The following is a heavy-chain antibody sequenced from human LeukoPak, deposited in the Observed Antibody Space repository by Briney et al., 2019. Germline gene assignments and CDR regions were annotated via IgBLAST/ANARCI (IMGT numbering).Heavy chain of an antibody. CDR1: GGSISSSSYY. Sequence: SETLSLTCTVSGGSISSSSYYWGWIRQPPGKGLEWIGSIYYSGSTYYNPSLKSRVTISVDTSKNQFSLKLSSVTAADTAVYYCGRLWGREESKTRYFDYWGQGTLVTVSS. J-gene: IGHJ4*02. CDR3: GRLWGREESKTRYFDY. CDR2: IYYSGST. V-gene: IGHV4-39*01. D-gene: IGHD3-10*01.